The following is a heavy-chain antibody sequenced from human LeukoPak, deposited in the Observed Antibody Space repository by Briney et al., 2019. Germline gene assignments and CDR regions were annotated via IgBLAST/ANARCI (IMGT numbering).Heavy chain of an antibody. CDR3: ARVVRGDPDY. D-gene: IGHD3-10*01. CDR1: GFTLSSYS. CDR2: ISSSSSYI. J-gene: IGHJ4*02. Sequence: GGSLRLSCAASGFTLSSYSMNWVRQAPGKGLEWVSSISSSSSYIYYADSVKGRFTISRDNAKNSLYLQMNSLRAEDTAVYYCARVVRGDPDYWGQGTLVTVSS. V-gene: IGHV3-21*01.